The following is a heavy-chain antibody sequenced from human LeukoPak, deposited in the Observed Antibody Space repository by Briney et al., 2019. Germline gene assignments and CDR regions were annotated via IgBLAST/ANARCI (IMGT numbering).Heavy chain of an antibody. CDR2: IDPNSGGT. D-gene: IGHD4-17*01. J-gene: IGHJ5*02. Sequence: ASVKVSCKASGYTFTGYYMHWVRQAPGQGLEWMGWIDPNSGGTNYAQKFQGRVTMTRDTSISTAYMELSRLRSDDTAVYYCARGAVTTSWFDPWGQGTLVTVSS. CDR3: ARGAVTTSWFDP. V-gene: IGHV1-2*02. CDR1: GYTFTGYY.